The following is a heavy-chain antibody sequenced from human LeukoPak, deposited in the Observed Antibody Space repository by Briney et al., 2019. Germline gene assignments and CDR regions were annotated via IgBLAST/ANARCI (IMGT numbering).Heavy chain of an antibody. Sequence: GGSLRLSCAASGFTVSSYSMNWVRQAPGKGLEWVSYISSSSSTIYYADSVKGRFTISRDNAKNSLYLQMNSLRAEDTAVYYCARDRHQQLADYWGQGTLVTVSS. CDR3: ARDRHQQLADY. J-gene: IGHJ4*02. V-gene: IGHV3-48*01. CDR1: GFTVSSYS. CDR2: ISSSSSTI. D-gene: IGHD6-13*01.